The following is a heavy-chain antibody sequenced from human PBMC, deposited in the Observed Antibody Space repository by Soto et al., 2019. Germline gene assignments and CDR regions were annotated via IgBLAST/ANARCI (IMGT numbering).Heavy chain of an antibody. D-gene: IGHD4-17*01. CDR1: GFTFSNYG. CDR2: ISNDGNDK. Sequence: PGGSLRLSCAASGFTFSNYGMLWVHQAPGEGLQWVTAISNDGNDKKYADSVKGRFTISRDNSKNTLYLEMNGLRIEDTAVYYCSRVPRHGGLNWYFHLWGRGILVTVSS. J-gene: IGHJ2*01. CDR3: SRVPRHGGLNWYFHL. V-gene: IGHV3-30-3*01.